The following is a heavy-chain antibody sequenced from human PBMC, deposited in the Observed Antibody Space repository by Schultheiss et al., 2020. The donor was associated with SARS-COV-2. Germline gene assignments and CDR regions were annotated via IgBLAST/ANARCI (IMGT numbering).Heavy chain of an antibody. J-gene: IGHJ6*02. V-gene: IGHV4-34*01. CDR2: INHSGST. D-gene: IGHD6-13*01. CDR1: GGSFSGYY. Sequence: SETLSLTCAVYGGSFSGYYWGWIRQPPGKGLEWIGEINHSGSTNYNPSLKSRVTISVDTSKNQFSLKLSSVTAADTAVYYCAREAEQQLAPISGMDVWGQGTTVTVSS. CDR3: AREAEQQLAPISGMDV.